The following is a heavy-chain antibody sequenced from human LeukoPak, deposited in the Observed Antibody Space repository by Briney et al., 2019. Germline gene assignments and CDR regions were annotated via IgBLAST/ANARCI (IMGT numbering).Heavy chain of an antibody. J-gene: IGHJ6*02. CDR2: MNPNSGNT. CDR1: GYTFTSYD. V-gene: IGHV1-8*01. D-gene: IGHD2-2*01. CDR3: ARKGPANYYYYYGMDV. Sequence: ASVKVSCKASGYTFTSYDLNWVRQATGQGLEWMGWMNPNSGNTGYAPKFQGRVTMTRNTSISTAYMELSSLRSEDTAVYYCARKGPANYYYYYGMDVWGQGTTVTVSS.